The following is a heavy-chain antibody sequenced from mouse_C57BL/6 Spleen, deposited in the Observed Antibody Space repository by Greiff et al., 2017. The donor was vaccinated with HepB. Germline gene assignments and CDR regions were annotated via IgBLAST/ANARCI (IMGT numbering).Heavy chain of an antibody. V-gene: IGHV1-69*01. Sequence: QVQLKQPGAELVMPGASVKLSCKASGYTFTSYWMHWVKQRPGQGLEWIGEIDPSDSYTNYNQKFKGKSTLTVDKSSSTAYMQLSSLTSEDSAVYYCARRDYSAWFAYWGQGTLVTVSA. D-gene: IGHD1-1*01. CDR3: ARRDYSAWFAY. CDR2: IDPSDSYT. CDR1: GYTFTSYW. J-gene: IGHJ3*01.